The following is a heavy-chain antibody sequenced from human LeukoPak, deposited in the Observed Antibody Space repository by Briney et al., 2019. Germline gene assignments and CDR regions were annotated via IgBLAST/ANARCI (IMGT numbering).Heavy chain of an antibody. J-gene: IGHJ6*02. V-gene: IGHV3-30-3*01. D-gene: IGHD3-16*02. CDR1: GFTFSSYA. CDR2: ISYDGSNK. Sequence: GGSLRLSCAASGFTFSSYATHWVRQAPGKGLEWVAVISYDGSNKYYADSVKGRFTISRDNSKNTLYLQMNSLRAEDTAVYYCARGGISYYYYYYGMDVWGQGTTVTVSS. CDR3: ARGGISYYYYYYGMDV.